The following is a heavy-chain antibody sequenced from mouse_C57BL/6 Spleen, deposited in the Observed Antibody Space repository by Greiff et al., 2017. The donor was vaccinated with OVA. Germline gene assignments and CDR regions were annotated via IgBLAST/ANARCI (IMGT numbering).Heavy chain of an antibody. Sequence: QVQLQQPGAELVKPGASVKLSCKASGYTFTSYWMQWVKQRPGQGLEWIGEIGPSASYTYYKQKFKGKATLTVDTSSRTAYMQLSSLTSEDSAVYYCARYITSRDYWGQGTSVTGSS. V-gene: IGHV1-50*01. CDR1: GYTFTSYW. CDR3: ARYITSRDY. CDR2: IGPSASYT. J-gene: IGHJ4*01. D-gene: IGHD1-1*01.